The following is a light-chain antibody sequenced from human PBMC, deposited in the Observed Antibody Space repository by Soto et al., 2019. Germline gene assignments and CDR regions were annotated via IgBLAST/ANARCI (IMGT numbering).Light chain of an antibody. V-gene: IGKV1-5*01. CDR1: QSIRSW. CDR3: QQYNSYLYT. CDR2: DAS. J-gene: IGKJ5*01. Sequence: DIQMTQSPSTLSASVGDRITITCRASQSIRSWLAWYQQKPEKAPTLLIYDASILESGVPSRFSGSGSGTEFTLTISSLQPDDFATYYCQQYNSYLYTFGQGTRLEIK.